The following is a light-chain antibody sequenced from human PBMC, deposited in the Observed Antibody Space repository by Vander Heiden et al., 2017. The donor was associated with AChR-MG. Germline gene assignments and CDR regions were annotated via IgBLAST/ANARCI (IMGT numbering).Light chain of an antibody. J-gene: IGKJ3*01. CDR1: QSVLYSSNNKNY. CDR2: WAS. CDR3: QQHYTTPFT. V-gene: IGKV4-1*01. Sequence: DLVMTQSPDSLAVYLGERATINCKSSQSVLYSSNNKNYLTWYQQKPGQPPKLLIYWASTRESGVPDRFSGSGSGTDFTLSITSLQAEDVAVYYCQQHYTTPFTFGPGTKLDIK.